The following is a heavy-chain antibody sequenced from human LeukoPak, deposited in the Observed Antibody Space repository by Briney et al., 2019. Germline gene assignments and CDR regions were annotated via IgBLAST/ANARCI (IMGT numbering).Heavy chain of an antibody. J-gene: IGHJ4*02. CDR1: GFTFSNAW. CDR3: TNLYHSSGYYFDY. V-gene: IGHV3-15*01. Sequence: PGGSLRLSCAASGFTFSNAWMSWVRQAPGKGLEWVGRIKSKTDGGTTDYAAPVKGRFTISRDDSKNTLYLQMKSLKTEDTAVYFCTNLYHSSGYYFDYWGEGTLVSLSS. D-gene: IGHD3-22*01. CDR2: IKSKTDGGTT.